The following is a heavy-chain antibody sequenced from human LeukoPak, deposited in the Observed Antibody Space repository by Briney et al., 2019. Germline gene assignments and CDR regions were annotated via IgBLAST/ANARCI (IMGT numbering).Heavy chain of an antibody. Sequence: GRSLRLSRAASGFTFSTYTIHWVRQAPGKGLEWVAVISYDGSSDYYADSVKGRFTISRDDSKNTLYLQMNSLRAEDTAVYYCARASRWLQVGFDYWGQGTPVTVSS. V-gene: IGHV3-30-3*01. CDR1: GFTFSTYT. CDR2: ISYDGSSD. J-gene: IGHJ4*02. D-gene: IGHD5-24*01. CDR3: ARASRWLQVGFDY.